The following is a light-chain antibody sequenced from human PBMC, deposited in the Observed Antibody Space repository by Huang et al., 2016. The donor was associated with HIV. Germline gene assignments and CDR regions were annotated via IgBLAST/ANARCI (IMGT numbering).Light chain of an antibody. Sequence: IVMTQSPATLSVSPGERATLSCRASQSISSNLAWYQQKPGQAPRLLIYGASTRATGIPARCSGSVSGTEFTLTISSLQSEDFAVYYCQQYNNRYTFGQGTKLEIK. J-gene: IGKJ2*01. V-gene: IGKV3-15*01. CDR2: GAS. CDR3: QQYNNRYT. CDR1: QSISSN.